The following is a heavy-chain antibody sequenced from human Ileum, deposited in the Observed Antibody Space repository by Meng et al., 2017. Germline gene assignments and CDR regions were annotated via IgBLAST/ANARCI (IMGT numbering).Heavy chain of an antibody. D-gene: IGHD7-27*01. CDR3: ARDHWGSLDY. CDR1: GGSVSSDGFQ. V-gene: IGHV4-61*08. J-gene: IGHJ4*02. CDR2: AST. Sequence: QGRLQESGPGLVRPAETLSLICTVSGGSVSSDGFQWGWVRQPPGKGLEWIGYASTNYNPSLKSRVTISLDTSKNQFSLELSSVTAADTAAYYCARDHWGSLDYWGQGILVTVSS.